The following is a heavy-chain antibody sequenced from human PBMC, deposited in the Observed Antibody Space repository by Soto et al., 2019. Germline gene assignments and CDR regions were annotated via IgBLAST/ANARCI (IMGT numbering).Heavy chain of an antibody. CDR1: GLSVRNNY. V-gene: IGHV3-53*01. CDR3: VRPLPSGRNYGMDV. D-gene: IGHD3-10*01. CDR2: IYNDGTT. Sequence: EVQLVESGGGLIQPGGSLRLSCTASGLSVRNNYMSWVRQAPGMGLEWDSVIYNDGTTYYADSVKGRFTISRDTSKNTLSLQMDSLRAEDTAVYYCVRPLPSGRNYGMDVWGQGTTVTVSS. J-gene: IGHJ6*02.